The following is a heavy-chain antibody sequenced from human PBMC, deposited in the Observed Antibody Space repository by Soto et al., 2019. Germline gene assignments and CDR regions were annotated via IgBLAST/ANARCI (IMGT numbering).Heavy chain of an antibody. CDR2: INPNSGGT. Sequence: GASVYVSGQASGFSLRGCYLQGLRPAPGQGLQWMGWINPNSGGTNYAQKFQGRVTVTRDTPTSTAYMELSRLPSDVTAVYYCASSLAEGYCTITGCYTRSLYRMDVWGQGTTGTVS. CDR3: ASSLAEGYCTITGCYTRSLYRMDV. V-gene: IGHV1-2*02. D-gene: IGHD2-2*02. CDR1: GFSLRGCY. J-gene: IGHJ6*02.